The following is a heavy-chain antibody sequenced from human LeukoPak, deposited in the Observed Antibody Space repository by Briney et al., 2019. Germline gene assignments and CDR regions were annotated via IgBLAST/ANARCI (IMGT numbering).Heavy chain of an antibody. D-gene: IGHD6-13*01. V-gene: IGHV4-38-2*02. Sequence: PSETLSLTCTGSGDSISSGCFWGWIRQSPDKGLEWIGSFYGTGNTYYEASLKSRVTISVDTSRNQFSQELRYVTAADTAIYYCARDKDLPPPPGIGAGPRLTWFDPWGQGTRVTVSS. CDR1: GDSISSGCF. J-gene: IGHJ5*02. CDR3: ARDKDLPPPPGIGAGPRLTWFDP. CDR2: FYGTGNT.